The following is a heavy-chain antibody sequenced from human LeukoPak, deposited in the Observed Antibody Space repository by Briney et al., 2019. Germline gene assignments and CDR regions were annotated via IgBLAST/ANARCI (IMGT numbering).Heavy chain of an antibody. V-gene: IGHV4-59*01. CDR1: GGSISSYY. J-gene: IGHJ4*02. CDR3: ARVVTTSIPHYDFWSGYIYYFDY. CDR2: IYYSGST. Sequence: PSETLSLTCTVSGGSISSYYGSWIRQPPGKGLEWIGYIYYSGSTNYNPSLKSRVTISVDTSKNQFSLKLSSVTAADTAVYYCARVVTTSIPHYDFWSGYIYYFDYWGQGTLVTVSS. D-gene: IGHD3-3*01.